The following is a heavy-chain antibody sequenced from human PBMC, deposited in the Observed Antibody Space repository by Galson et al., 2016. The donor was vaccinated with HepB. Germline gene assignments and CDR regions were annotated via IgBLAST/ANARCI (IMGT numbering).Heavy chain of an antibody. D-gene: IGHD3-10*01. CDR3: ARADNYYASGTYHETFDI. CDR2: ISYRGHP. J-gene: IGHJ3*02. Sequence: ETLSLTCTVSGGSISSYYWSWVRQPPGRGLEWIGYISYRGHPNYTPSLKSRVTVSVDTSKNQFALRLSFGTAAETGVYYCARADNYYASGTYHETFDIWGQGTMVTVSS. V-gene: IGHV4-59*01. CDR1: GGSISSYY.